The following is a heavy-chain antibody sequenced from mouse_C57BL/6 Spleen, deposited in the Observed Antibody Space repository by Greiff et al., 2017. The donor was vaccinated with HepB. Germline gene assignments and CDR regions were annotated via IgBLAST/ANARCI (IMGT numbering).Heavy chain of an antibody. CDR2: IRNKANGYTT. Sequence: EVQLVESGGGLVQPGGSLSLSCAASGFTFTDYYMSWVRQPPGKALEWLGFIRNKANGYTTEYSASVKGRFTISRDNSQSILYLQMNALRAEDSATYYCARSHYDYDGEGWYFDVWGTGTTVTVSS. CDR1: GFTFTDYY. CDR3: ARSHYDYDGEGWYFDV. D-gene: IGHD2-4*01. J-gene: IGHJ1*03. V-gene: IGHV7-3*01.